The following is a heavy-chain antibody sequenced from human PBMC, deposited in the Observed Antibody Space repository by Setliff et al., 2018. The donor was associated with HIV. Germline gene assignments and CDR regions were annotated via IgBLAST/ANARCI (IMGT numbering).Heavy chain of an antibody. V-gene: IGHV4-39*01. CDR1: GGSISSYSYY. Sequence: PSETLSLTCTVSGGSISSYSYYWGWIRQPPGKGLEWIASIYYSGTTYYNPSLKSRVTISVDTSKNQFSLKLSSVTAADTAVYYCARTTYSGSYFNDSWGQGTLVTVSS. CDR2: IYYSGTT. CDR3: ARTTYSGSYFNDS. J-gene: IGHJ5*01. D-gene: IGHD1-26*01.